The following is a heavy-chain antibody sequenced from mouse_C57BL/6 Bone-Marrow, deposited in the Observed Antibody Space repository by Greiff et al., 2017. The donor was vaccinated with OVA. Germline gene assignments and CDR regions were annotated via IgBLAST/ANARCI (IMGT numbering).Heavy chain of an antibody. CDR1: GYTFTSYG. V-gene: IGHV1-81*01. CDR2: IYPRSGNT. D-gene: IGHD2-4*01. CDR3: ERDDYEWYFDV. J-gene: IGHJ1*03. Sequence: VQLKESGAELARPGASVKLSCKASGYTFTSYGISWVKQRTGQGLEWIGEIYPRSGNTYYNEKFKGKATLTADKSSSTAYMELRSLTSEDSAVYFCERDDYEWYFDVWGTGTTVTVSS.